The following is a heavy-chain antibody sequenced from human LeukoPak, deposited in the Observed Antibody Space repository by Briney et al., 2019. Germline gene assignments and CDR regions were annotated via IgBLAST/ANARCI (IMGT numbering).Heavy chain of an antibody. CDR1: GFTFSSYW. J-gene: IGHJ4*02. CDR2: IDKDGSDK. D-gene: IGHD3-3*01. CDR3: ARTRITIFGVVTPFDY. V-gene: IGHV3-7*01. Sequence: GGSLRLSCAASGFTFSSYWMSWVRQAPGEGLEWVANIDKDGSDKYYVDSVKGRFTISRDNAKNSLYLQMNSLRAEDTAVYYCARTRITIFGVVTPFDYWGQGTLVTVSS.